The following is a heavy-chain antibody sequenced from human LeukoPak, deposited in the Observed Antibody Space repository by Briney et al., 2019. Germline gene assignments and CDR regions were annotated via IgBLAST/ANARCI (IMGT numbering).Heavy chain of an antibody. Sequence: GGSLRLSCAASGFTFSSYSMNWVRQAPGKGLEWVSSISSSSSYVYYADSVKGRFTISRDNAKNSLYLQMNSLRAEDTAVYYCARDTMIVGFDIWGQGTMVTVSS. CDR2: ISSSSSYV. CDR1: GFTFSSYS. J-gene: IGHJ3*02. D-gene: IGHD3-22*01. V-gene: IGHV3-21*01. CDR3: ARDTMIVGFDI.